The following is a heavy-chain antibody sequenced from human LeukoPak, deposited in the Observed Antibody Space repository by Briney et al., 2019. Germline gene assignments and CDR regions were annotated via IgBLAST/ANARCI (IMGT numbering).Heavy chain of an antibody. V-gene: IGHV3-23*01. CDR3: AKGFRYFDY. Sequence: GGSLRLSCAASAFTFNTYTMTWVRQAPGKGLEWVSAITGTGYGTYYADSVKGRFTISRDNSKNTLYLQMNSLRAGDTAIYYCAKGFRYFDYWGQGTLVTVSS. CDR2: ITGTGYGT. CDR1: AFTFNTYT. J-gene: IGHJ4*02.